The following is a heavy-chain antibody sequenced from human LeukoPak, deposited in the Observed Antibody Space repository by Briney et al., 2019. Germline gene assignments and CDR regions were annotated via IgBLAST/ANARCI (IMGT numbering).Heavy chain of an antibody. CDR3: ARGHVGATKWFDP. CDR2: IIPIFGTA. J-gene: IGHJ5*02. CDR1: GGAFSSYA. D-gene: IGHD1-26*01. V-gene: IGHV1-69*13. Sequence: SVKVSCKASGGAFSSYAISWVRQAPGQGLEWMGGIIPIFGTANYAQKFQGRVTITADESTSTAYMELSSLRSEDTAVYYCARGHVGATKWFDPWGQGTLVTVSS.